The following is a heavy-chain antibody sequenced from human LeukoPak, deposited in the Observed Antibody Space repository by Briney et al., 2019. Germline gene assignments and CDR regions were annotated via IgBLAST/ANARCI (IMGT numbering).Heavy chain of an antibody. J-gene: IGHJ3*02. CDR3: ARDPAAGRAPAFDI. V-gene: IGHV4-59*12. CDR1: GGSISSYY. D-gene: IGHD6-13*01. Sequence: SETLSLTCTVSGGSISSYYWSWIRQPPGKGLEWIGSIYYSGSTYYNPSLKSRVTISVDTSKNQFSLKLSSVTAADTAVYYCARDPAAGRAPAFDIWGQGTMVTVSS. CDR2: IYYSGST.